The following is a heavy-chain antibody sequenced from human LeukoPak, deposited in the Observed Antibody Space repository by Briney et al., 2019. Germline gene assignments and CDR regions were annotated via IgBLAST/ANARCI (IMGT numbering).Heavy chain of an antibody. CDR2: IYYSGST. J-gene: IGHJ5*02. CDR1: GGSISSGDYY. CDR3: ASSGYYTNWFDP. V-gene: IGHV4-30-4*01. Sequence: SETLSLTCTVSGGSISSGDYYWSWIRQPPGKGLEWIGYIYYSGSTYYNPSLKSRVTISVDTSKNQLSLKLSSVTAADTAVYYCASSGYYTNWFDPWGQGTLVTVSS. D-gene: IGHD3-22*01.